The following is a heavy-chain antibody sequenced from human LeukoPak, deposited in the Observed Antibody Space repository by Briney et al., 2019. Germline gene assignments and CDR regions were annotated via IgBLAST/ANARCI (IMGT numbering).Heavy chain of an antibody. D-gene: IGHD3-10*01. V-gene: IGHV4-31*03. J-gene: IGHJ5*02. CDR3: ARGDRGSNNWLDP. Sequence: SETLSLTCSVSGGSISSVGYYWSWIRQHPGKGLEWIGYIYYSGNTYYNPSLRSRVTISLDTSKNQLSLNVSSVSAADTAVYYCARGDRGSNNWLDPWGQGTLVTVSS. CDR1: GGSISSVGYY. CDR2: IYYSGNT.